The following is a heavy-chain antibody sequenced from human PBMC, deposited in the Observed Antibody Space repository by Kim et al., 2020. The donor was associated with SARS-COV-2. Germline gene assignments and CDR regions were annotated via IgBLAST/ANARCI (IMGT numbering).Heavy chain of an antibody. CDR3: GRGDGYNYVYY. J-gene: IGHJ4*01. D-gene: IGHD1-1*01. V-gene: IGHV3-30*04. CDR1: GFTFSSYA. Sequence: GGSLRLSCGASGFTFSSYAMHWVRQAPGKGLEWVAATAYDGTKKYYQESVKGRFTISRDNSKNTLYLQMNSLGAADTAVYYCGRGDGYNYVYYWGQGTLVTVSS. CDR2: TAYDGTKK.